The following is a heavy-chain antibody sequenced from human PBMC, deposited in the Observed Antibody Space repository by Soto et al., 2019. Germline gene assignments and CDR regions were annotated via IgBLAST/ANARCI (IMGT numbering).Heavy chain of an antibody. D-gene: IGHD6-19*01. J-gene: IGHJ2*01. CDR3: ARTSSGLYWYFDL. Sequence: QVQLVQSGAEVKKPGASVKVSCKASGYTCTSYAMHWVRQAPGQRLEWMGWINAGNGNTKYSQKFQGRVTITRDTSASTAYMELSSLRSEDTAVYYCARTSSGLYWYFDLWGRGTLVTVSS. CDR2: INAGNGNT. CDR1: GYTCTSYA. V-gene: IGHV1-3*01.